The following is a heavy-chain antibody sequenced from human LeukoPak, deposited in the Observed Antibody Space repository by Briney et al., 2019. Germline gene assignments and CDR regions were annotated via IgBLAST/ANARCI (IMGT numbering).Heavy chain of an antibody. CDR1: GFTFSSHG. CDR2: ISYDGTSK. CDR3: AKIAGVDPFDI. J-gene: IGHJ3*02. D-gene: IGHD2-15*01. Sequence: GGSLRLSCEASGFTFSSHGMHWVRQAPGKGLEWVAVISYDGTSKNYADSVEGRFTLSRDNLKNTVYLQMNSLRREDTAVYYCAKIAGVDPFDIWGQGTMVTVSS. V-gene: IGHV3-30*18.